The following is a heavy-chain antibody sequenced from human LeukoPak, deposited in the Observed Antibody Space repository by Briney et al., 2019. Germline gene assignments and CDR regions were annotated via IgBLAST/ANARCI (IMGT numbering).Heavy chain of an antibody. CDR2: LYTGGGT. J-gene: IGHJ4*02. Sequence: GGSLRLSCAASGFSVRTTYMSWVRQAPGKGLEWVSVLYTGGGTDHADSVKGRFTISRDNSKNTLSLRMNSLRVEDTAIYYCTRSGYRHPYHFDSWGQGTLVIVSS. CDR1: GFSVRTTY. V-gene: IGHV3-53*01. CDR3: TRSGYRHPYHFDS. D-gene: IGHD3-22*01.